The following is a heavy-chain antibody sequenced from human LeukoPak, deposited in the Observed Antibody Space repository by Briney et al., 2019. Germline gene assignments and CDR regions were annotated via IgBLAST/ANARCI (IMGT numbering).Heavy chain of an antibody. D-gene: IGHD5-18*01. Sequence: GEPLKISCKASGYRFPSYWITWVRQIPGKGLEWMGGIDPIDSYTTYSPYFQGHVTISAAKSIDTVNLQWSSLKASDTAMYYCARARVDTAMADFDYWGQGTMVTVSS. CDR3: ARARVDTAMADFDY. CDR2: IDPIDSYT. J-gene: IGHJ4*02. CDR1: GYRFPSYW. V-gene: IGHV5-10-1*01.